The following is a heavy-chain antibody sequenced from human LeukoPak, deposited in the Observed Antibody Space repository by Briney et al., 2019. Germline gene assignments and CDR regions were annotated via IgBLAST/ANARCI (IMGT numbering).Heavy chain of an antibody. CDR3: QGAAAASFDY. J-gene: IGHJ4*02. CDR2: ISYDGNNK. Sequence: GGSLRLSCAASGFTFTSYAMHWVRQAPGKGLEWVAVISYDGNNKYYADSVKGRFTISRDNSKNTLFLQMISLRAEDTAVYYCQGAAAASFDYWGQGTLVTVSS. D-gene: IGHD6-13*01. CDR1: GFTFTSYA. V-gene: IGHV3-30-3*01.